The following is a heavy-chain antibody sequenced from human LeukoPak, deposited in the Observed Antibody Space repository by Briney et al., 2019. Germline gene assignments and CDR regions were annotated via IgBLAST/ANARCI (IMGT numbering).Heavy chain of an antibody. CDR1: GYSFTSYW. J-gene: IGHJ4*02. Sequence: GESLKISCKGSGYSFTSYWIGWVRQMPGKGLEWMGIIYPGDSDTRYSPSFRGQVTISADKSISTAYLQWSSLKASDTAMYYCARPQCSGGSCYSAFDYWGQGTLVTVSS. CDR2: IYPGDSDT. CDR3: ARPQCSGGSCYSAFDY. V-gene: IGHV5-51*01. D-gene: IGHD2-15*01.